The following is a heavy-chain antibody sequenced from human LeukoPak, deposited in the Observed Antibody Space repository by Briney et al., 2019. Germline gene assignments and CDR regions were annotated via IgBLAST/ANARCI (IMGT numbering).Heavy chain of an antibody. Sequence: ASVKVSCKAFGYTFTDYYMHWVRQAPGQGPEWMGWIKPKSGDTNYAQRFQGRVTMTRDTSINTAYMELSRLRSDATAVYYCARALGSSSWYGVFDSWGQGILVTVSS. J-gene: IGHJ4*02. D-gene: IGHD6-13*01. CDR2: IKPKSGDT. CDR1: GYTFTDYY. CDR3: ARALGSSSWYGVFDS. V-gene: IGHV1-2*02.